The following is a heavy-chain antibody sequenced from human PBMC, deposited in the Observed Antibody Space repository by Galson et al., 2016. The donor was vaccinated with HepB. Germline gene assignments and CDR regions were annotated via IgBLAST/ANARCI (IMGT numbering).Heavy chain of an antibody. CDR1: GFTFSNFG. CDR3: AKVRGEFMITFGGGLYYFDF. V-gene: IGHV3-30*18. D-gene: IGHD3-16*01. Sequence: SLRLSCAASGFTFSNFGMHWVRQAPGKGLEWVAVISYEGSHKYFADSVKGRFTVSRDNSKSTLYLQMNSLRPEDTAVYYCAKVRGEFMITFGGGLYYFDFWGQGTLVTVSS. CDR2: ISYEGSHK. J-gene: IGHJ4*02.